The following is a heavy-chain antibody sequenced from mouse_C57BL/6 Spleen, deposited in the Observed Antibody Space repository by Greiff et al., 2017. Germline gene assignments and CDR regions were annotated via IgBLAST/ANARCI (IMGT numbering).Heavy chain of an antibody. CDR3: TRGGGSSIYWYVDV. CDR1: GFTFRDAW. V-gene: IGHV6-6*01. Sequence: EVKLEESGGGLVQPGGSMKLSCAASGFTFRDAWMDWVRQSPETGLEWVAEIRNKANNHATYYAESVKGRFTISRDDSKSSVYLQMNSLRAEDTGIYYCTRGGGSSIYWYVDVWGTGTTVTVSS. D-gene: IGHD1-1*01. J-gene: IGHJ1*03. CDR2: IRNKANNHAT.